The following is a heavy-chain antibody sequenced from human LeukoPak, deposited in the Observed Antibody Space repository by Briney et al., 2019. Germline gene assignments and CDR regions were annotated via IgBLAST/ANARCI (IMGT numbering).Heavy chain of an antibody. CDR1: GFPFSSYS. CDR2: ITSSSTM. V-gene: IGHV3-48*01. CDR3: ARKSGSSGYPFDY. Sequence: SGGSLRLSCAASGFPFSSYSMNWVRQAPGKGLEWVSYITSSSTMYYADAVKGRFAISRDSAKNSLYLQMNRLRAEDTAVYYCARKSGSSGYPFDYWGQGILVTVSS. J-gene: IGHJ4*02. D-gene: IGHD3-22*01.